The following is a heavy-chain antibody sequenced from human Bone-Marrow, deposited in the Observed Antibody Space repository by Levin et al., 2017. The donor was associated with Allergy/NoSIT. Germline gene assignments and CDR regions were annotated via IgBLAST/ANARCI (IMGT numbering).Heavy chain of an antibody. CDR3: VTDEGYCSGSTCVRGHDY. CDR1: GFTFSSSW. CDR2: INRDGSII. J-gene: IGHJ4*02. V-gene: IGHV3-74*01. D-gene: IGHD2-15*01. Sequence: LSLTCAASGFTFSSSWMHWVRQAPGKGLVWVSRINRDGSIINYADSVEGRFTISRDNAGNTLFLQMNSLRVEDTAVYYCVTDEGYCSGSTCVRGHDYWGQGTLVTVSS.